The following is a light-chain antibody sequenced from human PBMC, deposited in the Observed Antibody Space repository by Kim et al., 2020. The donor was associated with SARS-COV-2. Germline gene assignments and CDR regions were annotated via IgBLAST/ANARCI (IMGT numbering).Light chain of an antibody. CDR3: NSRDSSGNHWV. Sequence: ALGQTVRITFQGDSLRSYYATWYHQKPGQAPALVIYGKHTRPPGIPDRCSGSSSGNTASLTTTGALAEDEADYYSNSRDSSGNHWVFGGGTQLTVL. V-gene: IGLV3-19*01. CDR2: GKH. CDR1: SLRSYY. J-gene: IGLJ3*02.